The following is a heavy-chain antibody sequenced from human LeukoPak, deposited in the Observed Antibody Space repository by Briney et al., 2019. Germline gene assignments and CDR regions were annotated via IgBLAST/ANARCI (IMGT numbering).Heavy chain of an antibody. V-gene: IGHV1-2*02. D-gene: IGHD1-1*01. Sequence: GASVKVSCKASGYKFTGYYMHWVRQAPGQGLEWMGWINPNSGDSHHAQKFQGRVTMTRDTSISTVYMELSSLRSEDTAVYYCASRALVGEERYHFDYWGQGTLVIVSS. J-gene: IGHJ4*02. CDR1: GYKFTGYY. CDR2: INPNSGDS. CDR3: ASRALVGEERYHFDY.